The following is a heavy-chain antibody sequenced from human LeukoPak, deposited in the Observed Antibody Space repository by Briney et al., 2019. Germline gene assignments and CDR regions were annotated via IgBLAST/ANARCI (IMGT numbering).Heavy chain of an antibody. D-gene: IGHD2-8*02. CDR1: GGSISSSGYF. Sequence: SQTLSLTCSVSGGSISSSGYFWNWIRQPPGRGLEWIGYINHSGSTYLNSSLKRRVSLSVDRSKNQFSLKLKSVTAADTAVYYCARGGPRLEVMYDHFYMAVWGKGTTVIVSS. CDR3: ARGGPRLEVMYDHFYMAV. J-gene: IGHJ6*03. V-gene: IGHV4-30-2*01. CDR2: INHSGST.